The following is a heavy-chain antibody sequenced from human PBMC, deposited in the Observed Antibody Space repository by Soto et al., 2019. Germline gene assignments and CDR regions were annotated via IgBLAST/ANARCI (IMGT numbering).Heavy chain of an antibody. CDR2: ISASTRNT. CDR3: VRCYCSVGSCYACWHFDL. CDR1: GYTFSDYA. V-gene: IGHV1-18*01. J-gene: IGHJ2*01. Sequence: QVQLVQSGGEVKKPGASVKVSCQASGYTFSDYAISWVRQAPGQGLEWMGWISASTRNTDQAQNFQGRVIMTLDTSTNKAYMELRSLRYDDTAVYYCVRCYCSVGSCYACWHFDLWGRGTLVTVSS. D-gene: IGHD2-15*01.